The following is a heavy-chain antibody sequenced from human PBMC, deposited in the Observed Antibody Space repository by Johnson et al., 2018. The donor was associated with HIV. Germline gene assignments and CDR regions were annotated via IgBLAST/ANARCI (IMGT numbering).Heavy chain of an antibody. V-gene: IGHV3-30*04. J-gene: IGHJ3*02. CDR1: GFTFSSYA. D-gene: IGHD2-2*01. CDR3: ARGSSRTGLDAFDI. Sequence: QVQLVESGGGVVQPGGSLRLSCAASGFTFSSYAMHWVRQAPGKGLEWVAVISYDGSNKYYADSVKGRFTISRDNSKNTLYLQMNSLRAEETAVYYCARGSSRTGLDAFDIWGQGTMVTVSS. CDR2: ISYDGSNK.